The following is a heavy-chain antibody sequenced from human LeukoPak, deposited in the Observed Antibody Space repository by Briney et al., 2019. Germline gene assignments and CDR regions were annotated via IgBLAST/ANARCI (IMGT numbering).Heavy chain of an antibody. J-gene: IGHJ5*02. CDR3: AGDATGDLRFDP. CDR1: GDRVSSDSAA. V-gene: IGHV6-1*01. CDR2: TYYRSKWYN. Sequence: PSQTLSLTCAISGDRVSSDSAAWNWIRQSPSRGLEWLGRTYYRSKWYNNYAPFVKSRITINPDTSKNQFSLQLNSVTPEDTAVYYCAGDATGDLRFDPWGQGTLVTVSS. D-gene: IGHD1-1*01.